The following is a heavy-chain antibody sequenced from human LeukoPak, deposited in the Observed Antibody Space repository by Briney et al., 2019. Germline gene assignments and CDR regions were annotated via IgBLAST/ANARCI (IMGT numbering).Heavy chain of an antibody. V-gene: IGHV4-34*01. CDR2: INHSGSA. CDR1: GGSLSGYF. CDR3: ALLVVPAAVDY. Sequence: PSETLSLTCAVYGGSLSGYFWRWIRQPPGKGLEWIWEINHSGSAKYNPSLKSRVTISVDTSKNQFSLKLSSVTAADTAVYYCALLVVPAAVDYWGQGTLVTVSS. D-gene: IGHD2-2*01. J-gene: IGHJ4*02.